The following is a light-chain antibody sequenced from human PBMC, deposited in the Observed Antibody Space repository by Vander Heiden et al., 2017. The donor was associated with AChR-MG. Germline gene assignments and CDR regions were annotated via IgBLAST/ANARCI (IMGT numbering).Light chain of an antibody. V-gene: IGLV1-40*01. Sequence: QSVLTQPPPVSGAPAQRVTISCPERGSNVGANYTIHWNQQLPRPAPKLLIFGDHNRPSGVPDRFSGSRSGSSASLVITGLQAEDEAGYYGQAFDISLNAYVFGTGTKVTV. CDR3: QAFDISLNAYV. CDR2: GDH. CDR1: GSNVGANYT. J-gene: IGLJ1*01.